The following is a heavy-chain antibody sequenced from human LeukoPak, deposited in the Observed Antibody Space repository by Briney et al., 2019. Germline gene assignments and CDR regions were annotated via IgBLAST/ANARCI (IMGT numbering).Heavy chain of an antibody. CDR3: ATRDVVVAATEHDY. CDR1: GYTFTGYY. J-gene: IGHJ4*02. D-gene: IGHD2-15*01. Sequence: ASVNVSFKASGYTFTGYYMHWVRQAPGQGLEWMGWINPNSGGTNYAQKFQGRVTMTRDTSISTAYMELSRLRSDDTAVYYCATRDVVVAATEHDYWGQGTLVTVSS. CDR2: INPNSGGT. V-gene: IGHV1-2*02.